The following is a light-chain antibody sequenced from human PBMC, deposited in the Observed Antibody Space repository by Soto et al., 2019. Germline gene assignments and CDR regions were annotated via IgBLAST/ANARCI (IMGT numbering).Light chain of an antibody. J-gene: IGLJ1*01. CDR2: DVN. CDR3: TSSAGSNNLV. V-gene: IGLV2-8*01. CDR1: SSDVGGYNY. Sequence: QSALTQPPSASGSPGQSVTISCTGTSSDVGGYNYVSWYQQHPGKAPQLMIYDVNKRPSGVTDRFSGSKSGNTASLTVSGLQAEDEADYYCTSSAGSNNLVFGTGTKVTVL.